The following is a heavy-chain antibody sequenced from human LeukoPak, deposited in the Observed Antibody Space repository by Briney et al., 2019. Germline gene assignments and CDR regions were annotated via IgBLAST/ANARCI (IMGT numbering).Heavy chain of an antibody. V-gene: IGHV3-23*01. CDR1: AFIFSGHW. Sequence: PGGSLRLSCEGSAFIFSGHWMNWVRQAPGKGLEWVSSVSGSGRNTFYPDSVEGRFTISRDNSKNTVYLQMNSLRADDTAVYYCVKSRRVGANQRGLFDYWGQGTLVTVSP. D-gene: IGHD1-26*01. CDR3: VKSRRVGANQRGLFDY. CDR2: VSGSGRNT. J-gene: IGHJ4*02.